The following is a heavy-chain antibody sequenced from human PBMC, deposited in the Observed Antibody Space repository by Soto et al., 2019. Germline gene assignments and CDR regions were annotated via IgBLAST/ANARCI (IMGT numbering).Heavy chain of an antibody. Sequence: QVQLVESGGGVVQPGRSLRLSCAASGFTFSNYGMHWVRKAPGKGLEWVEVIWDAGSNKYYVGSVKGRFTISRDNFKNTLYLQMNSLRGEDTAVYYCAIDKDYGMDVWGQGTTVTVSS. CDR1: GFTFSNYG. J-gene: IGHJ6*02. D-gene: IGHD3-9*01. CDR2: IWDAGSNK. CDR3: AIDKDYGMDV. V-gene: IGHV3-33*01.